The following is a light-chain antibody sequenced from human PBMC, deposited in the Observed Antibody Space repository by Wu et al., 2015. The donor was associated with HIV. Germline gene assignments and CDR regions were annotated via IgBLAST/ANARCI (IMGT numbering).Light chain of an antibody. Sequence: GRAPXPCRASQSVQHLAWYQQKPGQAPRLLIYGASTRATGLPARFSGSGSGTEFTLTINNMQPEDFAVYCCQQYNNWPPFTFGPGTKVDFK. V-gene: IGKV3-15*01. J-gene: IGKJ3*01. CDR1: QSVQH. CDR3: QQYNNWPPFT. CDR2: GAS.